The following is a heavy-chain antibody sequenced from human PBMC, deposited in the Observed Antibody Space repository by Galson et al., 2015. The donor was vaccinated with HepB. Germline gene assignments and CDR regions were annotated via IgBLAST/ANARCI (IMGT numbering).Heavy chain of an antibody. D-gene: IGHD4-23*01. CDR3: ARGTVVTSYDAFDI. V-gene: IGHV3-48*02. J-gene: IGHJ3*02. CDR2: ISSSSSMI. CDR1: GFNFSSYS. Sequence: LRLSCAVSGFNFSSYSMNWVRQAPGKGLEWVSYISSSSSMIYNADSVKGRFTISRDNAKNSLYLQMNSLRDEDTAVYYCARGTVVTSYDAFDIWGQGTKVTVYS.